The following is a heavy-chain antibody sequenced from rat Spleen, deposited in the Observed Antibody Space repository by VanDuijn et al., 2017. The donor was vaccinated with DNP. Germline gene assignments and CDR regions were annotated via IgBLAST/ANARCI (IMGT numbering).Heavy chain of an antibody. CDR2: MWSNGGT. CDR1: GLSLTSNT. Sequence: QVQLKESGPGLVQPSQTLSLTCTVSGLSLTSNTISWIRQPPGKGLEWMGLMWSNGGTDYNSAVKSRLSISRDTSKSQVFLKMNSLQSEDTGMYFCARGGYGGYFDYWGQGVMVTVSS. CDR3: ARGGYGGYFDY. D-gene: IGHD1-11*01. J-gene: IGHJ2*01. V-gene: IGHV2-47*01.